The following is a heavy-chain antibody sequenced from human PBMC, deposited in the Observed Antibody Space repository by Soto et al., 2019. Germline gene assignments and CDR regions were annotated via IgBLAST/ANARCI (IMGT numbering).Heavy chain of an antibody. CDR3: ARGGGYSYGYRAYYYYMDV. CDR2: INPNSGGT. J-gene: IGHJ6*03. Sequence: ASVKVSCKASGYTFTGYYMHWVRQAPGQGLEWMGWINPNSGGTNYAQKFQGWVTMTRDTSISTAYMELSRLRSDDTAVYYCARGGGYSYGYRAYYYYMDVWGKGTTVTVSS. D-gene: IGHD5-18*01. V-gene: IGHV1-2*04. CDR1: GYTFTGYY.